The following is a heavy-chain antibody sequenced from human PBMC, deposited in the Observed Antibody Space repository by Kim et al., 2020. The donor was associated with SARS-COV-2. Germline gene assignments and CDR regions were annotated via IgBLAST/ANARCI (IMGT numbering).Heavy chain of an antibody. CDR3: ATRCQVNRFTMVRGETNAFDI. Sequence: LSLTCAAYGFTFSSYSMNWVRQAAGKGLEWVSSISSTSSYIYYADSVKDRFTISSDNAKNSLSLQMNSQRAEDTAENYCATRCQVNRFTMVRGETNAFDIWGQGTMVTVSS. CDR2: ISSTSSYI. J-gene: IGHJ3*02. D-gene: IGHD3-10*01. CDR1: GFTFSSYS. V-gene: IGHV3-21*01.